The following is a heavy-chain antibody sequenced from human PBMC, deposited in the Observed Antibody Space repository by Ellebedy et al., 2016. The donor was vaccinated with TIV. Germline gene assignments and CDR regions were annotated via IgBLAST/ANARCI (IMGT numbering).Heavy chain of an antibody. J-gene: IGHJ5*02. CDR2: IIPIFGTA. Sequence: SVKVSXXASGGTFSSYAISWVRQAPGQGLEWMGGIIPIFGTANYAQKFQGRVTITADESTSTAYMELSSLRSEDTAVYYCARCGPAAELGWFDPWGQGTLVTVSS. D-gene: IGHD2-2*01. CDR3: ARCGPAAELGWFDP. CDR1: GGTFSSYA. V-gene: IGHV1-69*13.